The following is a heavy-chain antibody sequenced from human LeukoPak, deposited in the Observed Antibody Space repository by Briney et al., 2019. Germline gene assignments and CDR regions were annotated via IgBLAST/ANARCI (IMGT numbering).Heavy chain of an antibody. V-gene: IGHV1-2*02. D-gene: IGHD3-16*01. J-gene: IGHJ1*01. CDR3: ARFNRVIPPRYSDN. Sequence: ASVKVSCKACGYTFSEYYMNWVRQAPGQGLEWMGWINPNSGGTNYAQKFQGRVTMTRDTSISTAYMELSRLRSDDTAVYYCARFNRVIPPRYSDNWGEGDPVSVSS. CDR1: GYTFSEYY. CDR2: INPNSGGT.